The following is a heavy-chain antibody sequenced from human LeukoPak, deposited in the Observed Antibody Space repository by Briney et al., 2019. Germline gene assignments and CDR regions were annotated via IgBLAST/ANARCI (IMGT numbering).Heavy chain of an antibody. V-gene: IGHV4-34*01. D-gene: IGHD6-13*01. Sequence: PSETLSLTCAVYGGTFSGYYWSWIRQPPGKRLEWVGESNDSGGTNYNPSLKSRVTISADKSKNQVSLKLSSVTAADTAVYYCASAEPRGIIWYPYWGQGTLVTVSS. CDR3: ASAEPRGIIWYPY. J-gene: IGHJ4*02. CDR2: SNDSGGT. CDR1: GGTFSGYY.